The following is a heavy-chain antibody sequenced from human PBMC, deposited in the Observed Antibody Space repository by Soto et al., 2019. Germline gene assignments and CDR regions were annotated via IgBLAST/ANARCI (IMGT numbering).Heavy chain of an antibody. J-gene: IGHJ6*03. CDR2: IYYSGST. Sequence: QLQLQESGPGLVKPSETLSLTCTVSGGSISSSSYYWGWIRQPPGKGLERIGSIYYSGSTYYNPSLKSRVTISVDTSKNQFSLKLSSVTAADTAVYYCARHPRIFGVVMRDYYYYYYYMDVWGKGTKVTV. CDR1: GGSISSSSYY. V-gene: IGHV4-39*01. CDR3: ARHPRIFGVVMRDYYYYYYYMDV. D-gene: IGHD3-3*01.